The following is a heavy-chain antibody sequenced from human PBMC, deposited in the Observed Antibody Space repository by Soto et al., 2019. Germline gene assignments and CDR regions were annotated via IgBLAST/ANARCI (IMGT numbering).Heavy chain of an antibody. CDR1: GFTLSTYG. J-gene: IGHJ4*01. Sequence: QVQLEESGGGVVQPGRSLRLSCVVSGFTLSTYGTHWVRQAPGRGLEWVAVIWYHGNNELYAESVKGRFTISRDLSKNIMYLQMNSLRGDDTAMYYCARDGGAGIDYWGQGTLVTVSS. CDR3: ARDGGAGIDY. CDR2: IWYHGNNE. D-gene: IGHD3-16*01. V-gene: IGHV3-33*01.